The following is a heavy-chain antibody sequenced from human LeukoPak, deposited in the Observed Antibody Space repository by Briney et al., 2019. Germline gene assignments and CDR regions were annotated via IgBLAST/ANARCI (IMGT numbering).Heavy chain of an antibody. D-gene: IGHD3-16*01. CDR2: ARNKANSYTT. Sequence: GGSLRLSCAASGFTFSDHYMDWVRQAPGKGLEWVGRARNKANSYTTEYAASVKGRFTISRDDSKNSLYLQMNSLRAEDTAVYYCARDLAGFDYWGQGTLVTVSS. V-gene: IGHV3-72*01. J-gene: IGHJ4*02. CDR1: GFTFSDHY. CDR3: ARDLAGFDY.